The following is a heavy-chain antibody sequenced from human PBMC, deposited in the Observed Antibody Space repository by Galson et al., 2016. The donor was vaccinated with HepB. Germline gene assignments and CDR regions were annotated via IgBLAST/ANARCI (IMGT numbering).Heavy chain of an antibody. Sequence: SVKVSCKASGYFFSSYFIHWVRQAPGQGLEWMGVVNPSGDSRTDYSEKFQGRVTMRTDTSTRTVYMELSSLKYDDTAVYYCARVSGVHFLEYFDYWGQGTLVTVSS. CDR1: GYFFSSYF. D-gene: IGHD3-3*01. CDR3: ARVSGVHFLEYFDY. J-gene: IGHJ4*02. V-gene: IGHV1-46*01. CDR2: VNPSGDSRT.